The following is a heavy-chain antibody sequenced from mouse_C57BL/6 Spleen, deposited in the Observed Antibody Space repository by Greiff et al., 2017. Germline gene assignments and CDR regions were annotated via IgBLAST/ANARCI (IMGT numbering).Heavy chain of an antibody. Sequence: QVQLKQPGAELVRPGSSVKLSCKASGYTFTSYWMHWVKQRPIQGLEWIGNIDPSDSETHYNQKFKDKATLTVDKSSSTAYMQLSSLTSEDSAVYYCARGYGSSYFDYWGQGTTLTVSS. J-gene: IGHJ2*01. CDR2: IDPSDSET. D-gene: IGHD1-1*01. V-gene: IGHV1-52*01. CDR1: GYTFTSYW. CDR3: ARGYGSSYFDY.